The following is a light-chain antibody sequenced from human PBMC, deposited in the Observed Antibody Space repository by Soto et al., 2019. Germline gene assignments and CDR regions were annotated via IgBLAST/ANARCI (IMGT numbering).Light chain of an antibody. Sequence: QSVLTQPPSASGTPGQRVTISCSGGSSNIGSNSVNWYQQLPGTAPKLLIYSNIQRPSGVPDRFSGSKSGTSASLAISGLQSEDEADYYCAAWDDSLTGRVFGGGTQLTVL. CDR3: AAWDDSLTGRV. CDR1: SSNIGSNS. V-gene: IGLV1-44*01. J-gene: IGLJ3*02. CDR2: SNI.